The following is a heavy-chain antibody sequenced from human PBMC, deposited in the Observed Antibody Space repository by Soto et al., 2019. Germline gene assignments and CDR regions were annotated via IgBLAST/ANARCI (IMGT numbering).Heavy chain of an antibody. CDR1: GGSFSSSDYS. D-gene: IGHD3-9*01. CDR2: LYHDGST. CDR3: ARHALNGDGWRHYFAN. Sequence: SETLSLTCSVSGGSFSSSDYSWAWIRQPPGMGLEWIGTLYHDGSTYYNRSLKTRVAMSVDTSKKQFSLNLSSVTAADTAVYYCARHALNGDGWRHYFANWGQGTLVTVSS. J-gene: IGHJ4*02. V-gene: IGHV4-39*01.